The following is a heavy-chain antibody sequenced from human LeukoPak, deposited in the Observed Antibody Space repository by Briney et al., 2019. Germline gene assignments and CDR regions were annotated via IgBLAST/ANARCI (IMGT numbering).Heavy chain of an antibody. D-gene: IGHD1-1*01. J-gene: IGHJ5*02. CDR3: ARGGGGYRFDP. CDR2: IYNRGST. CDR1: GGSITDYH. V-gene: IGHV4-59*01. Sequence: EPSETLSLTCTVSGGSITDYHWSWIRQPPGKGLEYIGYIYNRGSTFYNPSLKSRVTISTDTSKKQFSLKLTSVTAADTAVYYCARGGGGYRFDPWGQGTLVTVSS.